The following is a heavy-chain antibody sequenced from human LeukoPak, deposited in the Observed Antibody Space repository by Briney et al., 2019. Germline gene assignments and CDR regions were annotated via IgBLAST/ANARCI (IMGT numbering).Heavy chain of an antibody. CDR2: INTDGSTT. Sequence: PGGSLRLSCAASGFTFNTYWMHWVRQAPGKGLVWVSRINTDGSTTTYADSVKGRFTISRDNAKNSLYLQMNSLRAEDTAVYYCARDYWNDGDGGDHWGQGTLVSVSS. CDR1: GFTFNTYW. J-gene: IGHJ4*02. CDR3: ARDYWNDGDGGDH. V-gene: IGHV3-74*01. D-gene: IGHD1-1*01.